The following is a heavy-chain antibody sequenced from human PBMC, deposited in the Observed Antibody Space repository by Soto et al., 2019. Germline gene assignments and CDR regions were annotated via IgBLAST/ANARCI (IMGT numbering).Heavy chain of an antibody. CDR2: IYPGDSDT. CDR1: GYSFTSYW. CDR3: VSPPLYYGGNSHDY. D-gene: IGHD1-26*01. J-gene: IGHJ4*02. V-gene: IGHV5-51*01. Sequence: PGASLKISCKGSGYSFTSYWISWVRQMPGKGLEWMGIIYPGDSDTRYSPSFQGQVTISADKSISTAYLQWSSLKASDAAMYYCVSPPLYYGGNSHDYWGQGSLVTVAS.